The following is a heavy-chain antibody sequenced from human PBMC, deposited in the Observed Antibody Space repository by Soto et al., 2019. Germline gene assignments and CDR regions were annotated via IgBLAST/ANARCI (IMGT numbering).Heavy chain of an antibody. D-gene: IGHD2-15*01. V-gene: IGHV1-69*05. CDR2: INPNFGKA. J-gene: IGHJ6*02. CDR1: GYTFTSYD. Sequence: GASVKVSCKASGYTFTSYDINWVRQATGQGLEWMGGINPNFGKANYAQKFQGRVTITTDESTSTAYMELSSLRSEDTAVYYCARDPDIVVVPGYYGMDVWGQGTTVTVSS. CDR3: ARDPDIVVVPGYYGMDV.